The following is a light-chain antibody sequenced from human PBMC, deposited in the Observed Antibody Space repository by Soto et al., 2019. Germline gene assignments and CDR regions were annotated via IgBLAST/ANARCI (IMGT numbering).Light chain of an antibody. CDR2: GGC. J-gene: IGKJ4*01. V-gene: IGKV3-20*01. Sequence: EIVLTQSAGTLSLSAGDRATVSGRAGQSGSSDWLALYQQKPGRAPRLLMCGGCIRATGIADRVSGSVSGTDFTLSICRLGPEDFAVYYCQWYGSSLQLSFGGGSKVDIK. CDR1: QSGSSDW. CDR3: QWYGSSLQLS.